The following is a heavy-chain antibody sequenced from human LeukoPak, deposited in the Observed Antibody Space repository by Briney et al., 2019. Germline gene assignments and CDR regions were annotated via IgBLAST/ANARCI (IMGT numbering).Heavy chain of an antibody. CDR1: GGSISTYY. Sequence: SETLSLTCTVSGGSISTYYWSWIRQPPGKGVEGMADIDNSACTNYDPSLMSRVTISVDTSKNQFSLKLSAVTAEDTAVYYCATVQDCSSTSCYEDWFDPWGQGTLVTVSS. D-gene: IGHD2-2*01. V-gene: IGHV4-59*01. CDR2: IDNSACT. CDR3: ATVQDCSSTSCYEDWFDP. J-gene: IGHJ5*02.